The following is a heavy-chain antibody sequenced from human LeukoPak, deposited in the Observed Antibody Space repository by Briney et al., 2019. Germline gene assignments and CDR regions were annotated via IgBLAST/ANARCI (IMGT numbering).Heavy chain of an antibody. CDR3: ARGVTADTAMFVRVAPLGY. V-gene: IGHV4-59*01. CDR2: IYYSGST. J-gene: IGHJ4*02. Sequence: PSETLSLTCTVSGGSISSYYWSWIRQPPGKGLEWIGYIYYSGSTNYNPSLKSRVTISVDTSKNQFSLKLSSVTAADTAVYYCARGVTADTAMFVRVAPLGYWGQGTLVTVSS. CDR1: GGSISSYY. D-gene: IGHD5-18*01.